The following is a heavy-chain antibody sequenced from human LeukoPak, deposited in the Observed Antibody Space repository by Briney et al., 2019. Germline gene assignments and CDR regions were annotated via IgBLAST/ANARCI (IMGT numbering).Heavy chain of an antibody. Sequence: ASVTVSCKASGYTFTSYDINWVRQATGQGLEWMGWMNPNSGNTGYAQKFQGRVTMTRNTSISTAYMELSSLRSEDTAVYYCARGRSRQQLVRWFDPWGQGTLVTVSS. J-gene: IGHJ5*02. V-gene: IGHV1-8*01. CDR2: MNPNSGNT. D-gene: IGHD6-13*01. CDR3: ARGRSRQQLVRWFDP. CDR1: GYTFTSYD.